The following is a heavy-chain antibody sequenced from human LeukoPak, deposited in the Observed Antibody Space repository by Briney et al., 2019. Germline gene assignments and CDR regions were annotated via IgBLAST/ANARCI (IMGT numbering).Heavy chain of an antibody. CDR1: GFTFSSYS. CDR2: ISSSSSYI. D-gene: IGHD5-18*01. Sequence: GGSLRLSCAASGFTFSSYSMNWVRQAPGKGLEWVSSISSSSSYIYYADSVKGRFTISRDNAKNSLYLQMNSLRAEDTAVYYCARDLGYSYGRSYYFDYWGQGTLVTVSS. J-gene: IGHJ4*02. CDR3: ARDLGYSYGRSYYFDY. V-gene: IGHV3-21*04.